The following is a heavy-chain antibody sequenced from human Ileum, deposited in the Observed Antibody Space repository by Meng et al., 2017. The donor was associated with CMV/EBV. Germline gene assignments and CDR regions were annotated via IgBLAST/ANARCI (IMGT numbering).Heavy chain of an antibody. CDR2: IYWNDDK. CDR3: AHSSGYCSSTSCLGYFDY. Sequence: SGPTLVKPTQTLTLTCTFSGLSLSTSGVGVGWIRQPPGKALEWLALIYWNDDKRYSPSLKSRLTITKDTSKNQVVLTMTNMDPVDTATYYCAHSSGYCSSTSCLGYFDYWGQGTLVTVSS. D-gene: IGHD2-2*01. J-gene: IGHJ4*02. CDR1: GLSLSTSGVG. V-gene: IGHV2-5*01.